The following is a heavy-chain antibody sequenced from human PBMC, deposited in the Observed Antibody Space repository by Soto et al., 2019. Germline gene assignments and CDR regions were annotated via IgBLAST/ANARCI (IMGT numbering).Heavy chain of an antibody. CDR3: ARDNDRLQLGGNYYYILDV. V-gene: IGHV1-69*12. CDR2: IIPLFRTP. J-gene: IGHJ6*02. D-gene: IGHD4-4*01. Sequence: QVQLVQSGAEMKEPGSSVKVSCRTSGGTFSSSAISWLRQAPGQGLEWMGGIIPLFRTPDYAQKFQGRVTIAAEDSTSTAYRELSSLRSEDTAVYYCARDNDRLQLGGNYYYILDVWGQGTTITVSS. CDR1: GGTFSSSA.